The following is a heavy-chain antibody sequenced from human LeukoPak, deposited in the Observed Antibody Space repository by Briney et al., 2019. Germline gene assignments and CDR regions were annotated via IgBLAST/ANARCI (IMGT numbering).Heavy chain of an antibody. Sequence: PSETLSLTCTVSGGSISSYYWSWIRQPPGKGLEWIGYIYYSGSTNYNPSLKSRVTISVDTSKNQFSLKLSSVTAADTAVYYCARERLSGVDYWGQGTLVIVSS. V-gene: IGHV4-59*01. CDR1: GGSISSYY. CDR3: ARERLSGVDY. CDR2: IYYSGST. D-gene: IGHD3-10*01. J-gene: IGHJ4*02.